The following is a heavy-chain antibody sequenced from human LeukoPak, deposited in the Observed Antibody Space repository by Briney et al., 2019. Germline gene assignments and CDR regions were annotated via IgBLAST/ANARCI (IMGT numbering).Heavy chain of an antibody. CDR3: ARLSQTPDYYSNGGYYYLGY. J-gene: IGHJ4*02. CDR2: MNPSTGRT. D-gene: IGHD3-22*01. Sequence: ASVKVSCKASRYTFTSYDINWVRGAAGQGLEWMGWMNPSTGRTGFAQKFQGRLTMTRDTSISTAYMELSSLRSEDTAVYYCARLSQTPDYYSNGGYYYLGYWGQGTPVTVSS. CDR1: RYTFTSYD. V-gene: IGHV1-8*01.